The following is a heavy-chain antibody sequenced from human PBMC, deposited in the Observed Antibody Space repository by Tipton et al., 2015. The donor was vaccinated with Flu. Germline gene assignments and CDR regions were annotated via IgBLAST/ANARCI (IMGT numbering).Heavy chain of an antibody. V-gene: IGHV3-53*01. CDR2: IGSGGGT. CDR1: GFSVSDTY. CDR3: GKVTS. J-gene: IGHJ4*02. Sequence: SLRLSCAASGFSVSDTYVTWVRQAPGRGLEWVSVIGSGGGTSYADSVKGRFTISRDISKNLVHLQMNSLRVEDTATYYCGKVTSWGQGTLVTVSS.